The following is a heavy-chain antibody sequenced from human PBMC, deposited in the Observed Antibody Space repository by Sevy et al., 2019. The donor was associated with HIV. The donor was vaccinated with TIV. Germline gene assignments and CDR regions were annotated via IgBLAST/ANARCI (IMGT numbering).Heavy chain of an antibody. D-gene: IGHD5-12*01. Sequence: GGSLRLSCAASGFTFSSYAMHWVRQAPGKGLEWVAVISYDGSNKYYADSVKGRFTISRDNSKNTLYLQMNSLRAEDTAVYYCARDFLGYGYSGYGQEAYAFDIWGQGTMVTVSS. CDR3: ARDFLGYGYSGYGQEAYAFDI. CDR2: ISYDGSNK. J-gene: IGHJ3*02. CDR1: GFTFSSYA. V-gene: IGHV3-30-3*01.